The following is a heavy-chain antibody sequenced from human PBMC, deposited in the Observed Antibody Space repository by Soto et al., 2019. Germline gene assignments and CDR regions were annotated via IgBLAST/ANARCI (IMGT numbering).Heavy chain of an antibody. CDR1: GDTFTANY. J-gene: IGHJ5*02. D-gene: IGHD1-1*01. CDR2: INPNSGGS. Sequence: ASVKVSCKASGDTFTANYIHWVRQAPGQGLEWMGWINPNSGGSYFAQKFLGRVTMTRDTSITTAYMELSRLRSDDTAVYYCARALPEIRMMEGGSFDPWGQGTLGTVPQ. CDR3: ARALPEIRMMEGGSFDP. V-gene: IGHV1-2*02.